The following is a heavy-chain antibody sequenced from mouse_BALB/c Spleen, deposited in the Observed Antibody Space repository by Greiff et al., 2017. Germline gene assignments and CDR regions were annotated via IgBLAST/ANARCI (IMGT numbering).Heavy chain of an antibody. J-gene: IGHJ3*01. CDR1: GFSLTSYG. V-gene: IGHV2-2*02. Sequence: VQLQQSGPGLVQPSQSLSITCTVSGFSLTSYGVHWVRQSPGKGLEWLGVIWSGGSTDYNAAFISRLSISKDNSKSQVFFKMNSLQANDTAIYYCARSYYGNYDWFAYWGQGTLVTVSA. CDR3: ARSYYGNYDWFAY. CDR2: IWSGGST. D-gene: IGHD2-10*01.